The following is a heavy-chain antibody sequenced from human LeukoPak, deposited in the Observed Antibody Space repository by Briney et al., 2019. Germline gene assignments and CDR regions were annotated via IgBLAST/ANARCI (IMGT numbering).Heavy chain of an antibody. J-gene: IGHJ5*02. CDR2: IYYGGST. CDR3: ARVAPHGLFDP. Sequence: PSETLSLTCTVSGGSISSYYWSWIRQPPGKGLEWIGYIYYGGSTNYNPSLKSRVTISVDTSKNQFSLKLSSVTAADTAVYYCARVAPHGLFDPWGQGTLVTVSS. V-gene: IGHV4-59*01. CDR1: GGSISSYY. D-gene: IGHD5-24*01.